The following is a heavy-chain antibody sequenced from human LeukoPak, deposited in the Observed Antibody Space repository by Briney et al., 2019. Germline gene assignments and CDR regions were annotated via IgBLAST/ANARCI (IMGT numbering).Heavy chain of an antibody. CDR2: ISSISSTI. D-gene: IGHD3-9*01. V-gene: IGHV3-48*01. CDR3: ARDGKATYYDILTGYFDLDY. Sequence: PGGSLRLSCAASGFTFSSYSMNWVRQAPGKGLEWVSYISSISSTIYYADSVKGRFTISRDNAKNSLYLQMNSLRAEDTAVYYCARDGKATYYDILTGYFDLDYWGQGTLVTVSS. J-gene: IGHJ4*02. CDR1: GFTFSSYS.